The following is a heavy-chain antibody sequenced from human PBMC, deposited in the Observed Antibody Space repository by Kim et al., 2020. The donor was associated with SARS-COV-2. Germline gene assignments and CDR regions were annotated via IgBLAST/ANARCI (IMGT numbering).Heavy chain of an antibody. Sequence: AQKFQGRVTMTEDTSTDTAYMELSSLRSEDTAVYYCAARYSSSWSYGMDVWGQGTTVTVSS. D-gene: IGHD6-13*01. CDR3: AARYSSSWSYGMDV. V-gene: IGHV1-24*01. J-gene: IGHJ6*02.